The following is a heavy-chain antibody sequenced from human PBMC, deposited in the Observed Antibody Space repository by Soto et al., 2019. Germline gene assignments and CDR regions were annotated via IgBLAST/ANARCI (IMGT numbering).Heavy chain of an antibody. D-gene: IGHD1-26*01. Sequence: GESLKISCKGSGYSFTSNWIGWVRQMPGKGLEWMGIIHPGDSSTRYSPSFQGQVNISADKSISSVYLQWSSLKASDTAMYYCAKWPVGASRNWFDPWGQGTLVTVSS. V-gene: IGHV5-51*01. CDR3: AKWPVGASRNWFDP. CDR2: IHPGDSST. CDR1: GYSFTSNW. J-gene: IGHJ5*02.